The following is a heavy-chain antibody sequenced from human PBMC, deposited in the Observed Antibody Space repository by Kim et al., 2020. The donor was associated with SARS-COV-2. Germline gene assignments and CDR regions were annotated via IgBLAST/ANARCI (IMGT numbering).Heavy chain of an antibody. CDR2: IYYSGST. Sequence: SETLSLTCTVSGGSISSGGYYWSWIRQHPGKGLEWIGYIYYSGSTYYNPSLKSRVTISVDTSKNQFSLKLSSVTAADTAVYYCARGGVGFGEGQFDYWGQGTLVTVSS. CDR1: GGSISSGGYY. CDR3: ARGGVGFGEGQFDY. D-gene: IGHD3-10*01. V-gene: IGHV4-31*03. J-gene: IGHJ4*02.